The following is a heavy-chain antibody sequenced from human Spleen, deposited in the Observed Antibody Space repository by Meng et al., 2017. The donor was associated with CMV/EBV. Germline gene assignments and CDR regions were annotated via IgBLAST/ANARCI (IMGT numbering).Heavy chain of an antibody. CDR3: ARDRRYSYTSAECFDP. CDR1: GGSISNSY. J-gene: IGHJ5*02. CDR2: MYYSGSA. V-gene: IGHV4-59*13. D-gene: IGHD5-18*01. Sequence: SETLSLTCTVSGGSISNSYWSWIRQSPGKGLECIGYMYYSGSAMYNPSLKSRVTISVDTSKNQFSLKLTSVTAADTAVYYCARDRRYSYTSAECFDPWGQGTLVTVSS.